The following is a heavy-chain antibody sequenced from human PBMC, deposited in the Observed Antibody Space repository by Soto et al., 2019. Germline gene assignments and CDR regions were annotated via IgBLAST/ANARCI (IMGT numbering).Heavy chain of an antibody. Sequence: EVPLVESGGGLVKPGESLRISCAASGFTLSDAWMSWVRQAPGKGLEWVGRIGGKTGGGTTDYAAPVKGRFSISRDDSKTTLYLQMNSLQTEDTGVYFCTTRIAGGQGTLVTVSP. CDR1: GFTLSDAW. D-gene: IGHD2-15*01. CDR2: IGGKTGGGTT. V-gene: IGHV3-15*04. J-gene: IGHJ4*02. CDR3: TTRIA.